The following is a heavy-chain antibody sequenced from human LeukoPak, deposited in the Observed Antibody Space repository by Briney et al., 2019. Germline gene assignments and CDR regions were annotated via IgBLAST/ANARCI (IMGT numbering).Heavy chain of an antibody. V-gene: IGHV3-23*01. CDR1: GFTFSNYA. CDR3: AKWFGEPFFDY. CDR2: ISGSGGST. Sequence: GGSLRLSCAASGFTFSNYAMSWVRQAPGKGLEWVPGISGSGGSTYYAESVKGRFTISRDNSKNTLYLQMNSLRAEDTALHYCAKWFGEPFFDYWGQGTLVTVSS. D-gene: IGHD3-10*01. J-gene: IGHJ4*02.